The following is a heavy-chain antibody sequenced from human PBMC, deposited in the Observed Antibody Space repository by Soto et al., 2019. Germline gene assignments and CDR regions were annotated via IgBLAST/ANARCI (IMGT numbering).Heavy chain of an antibody. J-gene: IGHJ4*02. CDR3: ARITAYYSDFDF. D-gene: IGHD3-9*01. CDR1: GFTFSNYN. Sequence: EVQLVESGGGLVQPGGSLRLSCAASGFTFSNYNMNWVRQAPGKGLEWVSYISTSSSTTYYAGSVEGRFTISRDNAKNSLYLQINSLRDDDTAVYYCARITAYYSDFDFWGQGTLVTVSS. V-gene: IGHV3-48*02. CDR2: ISTSSSTT.